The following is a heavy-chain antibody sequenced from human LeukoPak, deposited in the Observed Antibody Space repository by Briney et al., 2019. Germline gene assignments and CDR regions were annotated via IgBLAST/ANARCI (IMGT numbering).Heavy chain of an antibody. CDR3: ARDGLVDGSGIYNWFDP. Sequence: ASVTVSCKASGYTFTSYGISWVRQAPGQGLEWMGWISAYNGNTNYAQKLQGRVTMTTDTSTSTAYMELRSLRSDDTAVYYCARDGLVDGSGIYNWFDPWGQGTLVTVSS. CDR2: ISAYNGNT. J-gene: IGHJ5*02. D-gene: IGHD3-10*01. V-gene: IGHV1-18*01. CDR1: GYTFTSYG.